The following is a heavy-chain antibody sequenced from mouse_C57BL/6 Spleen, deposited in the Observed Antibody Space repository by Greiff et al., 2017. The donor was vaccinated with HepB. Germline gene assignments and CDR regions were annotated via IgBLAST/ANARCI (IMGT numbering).Heavy chain of an antibody. CDR1: GYTFTSYW. J-gene: IGHJ3*01. Sequence: QVQLQQPGAELVKPGASVKMSCKASGYTFTSYWITWVKQRPGQGLEWIGDIYPGSGSTSYNEKFKSKATLTVDTSSSTAYMQLSSLTSEDSAVYYCASGEGRSAWFAYWGQGTLVTVSA. CDR3: ASGEGRSAWFAY. D-gene: IGHD3-1*01. V-gene: IGHV1-55*01. CDR2: IYPGSGST.